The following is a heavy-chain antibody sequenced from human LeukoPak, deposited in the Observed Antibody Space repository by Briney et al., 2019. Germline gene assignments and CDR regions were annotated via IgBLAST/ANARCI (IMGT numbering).Heavy chain of an antibody. CDR2: IIPIYGTA. J-gene: IGHJ5*02. Sequence: SVKLSCKASGGTFSSYAISWVRQAPGQGLEWMGGIIPIYGTANYAQKFQGRVTITADESTSTAYMELRSMRAADTAAYYCARVERQNPDNYNWFDPWGQGTLVTVSS. CDR3: ARVERQNPDNYNWFDP. V-gene: IGHV1-69*13. CDR1: GGTFSSYA. D-gene: IGHD1-1*01.